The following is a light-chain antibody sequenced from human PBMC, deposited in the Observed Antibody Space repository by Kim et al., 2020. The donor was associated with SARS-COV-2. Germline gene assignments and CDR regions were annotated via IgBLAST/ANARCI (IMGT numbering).Light chain of an antibody. CDR2: KAS. Sequence: ASGGDRVTITCRASRDISTWVAWYQQKPGKAPKLRIYKASNLQSGVPPRFSGSGSGTEFTLTTSSLQPDDFATYYCQQYKSYPWTFGQGTRVDIK. CDR1: RDISTW. CDR3: QQYKSYPWT. V-gene: IGKV1-5*03. J-gene: IGKJ1*01.